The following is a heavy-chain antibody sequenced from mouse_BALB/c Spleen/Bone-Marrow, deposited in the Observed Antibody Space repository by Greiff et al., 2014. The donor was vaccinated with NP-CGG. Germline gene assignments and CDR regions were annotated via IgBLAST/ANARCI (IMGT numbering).Heavy chain of an antibody. J-gene: IGHJ3*01. Sequence: VQLQQSGAELVKPRASVKLSCTASGFNIKDTYMHWVKQRPEQGLEWIGRIDPANGNTKYDPKFQGKATITADTSSNTAYLQLSSLTSEDTAVYYCAIYYYGSSGFAYWGQGTLVTVSA. V-gene: IGHV14-3*02. CDR2: IDPANGNT. CDR3: AIYYYGSSGFAY. CDR1: GFNIKDTY. D-gene: IGHD1-1*01.